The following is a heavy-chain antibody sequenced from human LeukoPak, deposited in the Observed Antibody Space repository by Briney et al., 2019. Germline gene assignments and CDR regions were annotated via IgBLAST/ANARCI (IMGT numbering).Heavy chain of an antibody. D-gene: IGHD2-15*01. CDR1: GASISGSGYY. CDR2: IYTSGST. V-gene: IGHV4-39*07. CDR3: ARDSGLGYCSGGSCYRGFDP. Sequence: PSETLSLTCTVSGASISGSGYYWGWIRQPPGKGLEWIGRIYTSGSTNYNPSLKSRVTMSVDTSKNQFSLKLSSVTAADTAVYYCARDSGLGYCSGGSCYRGFDPWGQGTLVTVSS. J-gene: IGHJ5*02.